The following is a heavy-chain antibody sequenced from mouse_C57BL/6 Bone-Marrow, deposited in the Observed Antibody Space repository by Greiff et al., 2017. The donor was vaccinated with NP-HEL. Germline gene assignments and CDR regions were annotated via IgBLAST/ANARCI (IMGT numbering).Heavy chain of an antibody. CDR3: ARSELWKYD. J-gene: IGHJ2*01. D-gene: IGHD1-3*01. V-gene: IGHV1-50*01. CDR1: GYTFTSYW. Sequence: VQLQQPGAELVKPGASVKLSCKASGYTFTSYWLQWVKQRPGQGLEWIGEIDPSDSYPNYNQKFKGKATLTEDPSSSTAYMQLSSLTSETTAVYYSARSELWKYDWGQGTTLTVSS. CDR2: IDPSDSYP.